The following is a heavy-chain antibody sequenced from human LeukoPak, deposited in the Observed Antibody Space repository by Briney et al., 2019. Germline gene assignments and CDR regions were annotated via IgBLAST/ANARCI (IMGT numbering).Heavy chain of an antibody. CDR2: MKQDENEE. CDR1: GFTSHSS. D-gene: IGHD3-10*01. CDR3: AKSIVFRGVLGY. Sequence: GGSLRHSCAGSGFTSHSSMSWVRQAPGKGLEWMAIMKQDENEEYYVDSMKGRFTISRDNSKNSLYLQMNSLRVEDTAVYYCAKSIVFRGVLGYWGQGAPVTVSS. V-gene: IGHV3-7*05. J-gene: IGHJ4*02.